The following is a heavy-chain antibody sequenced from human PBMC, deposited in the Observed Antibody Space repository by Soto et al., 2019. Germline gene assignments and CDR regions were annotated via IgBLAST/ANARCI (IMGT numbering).Heavy chain of an antibody. D-gene: IGHD3-9*01. CDR1: GGSFSGYY. Sequence: QVQLQQWGAGLLKPSETLSLTCAVYGGSFSGYYWSWIRQPPGKGLEWIGEINHSGSTNYNPSLKSRVTISVDTSKNQFSLKLSSVTAADTAVYYCVRGEGILTGYYFDYWGQGTLVTVSS. CDR3: VRGEGILTGYYFDY. J-gene: IGHJ4*02. V-gene: IGHV4-34*01. CDR2: INHSGST.